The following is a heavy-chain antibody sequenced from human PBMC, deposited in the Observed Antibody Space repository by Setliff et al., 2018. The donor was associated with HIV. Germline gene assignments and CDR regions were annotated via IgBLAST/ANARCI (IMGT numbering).Heavy chain of an antibody. V-gene: IGHV4-59*01. CDR1: GVSMTNNY. J-gene: IGHJ4*02. D-gene: IGHD2-15*01. Sequence: LSLTCSVSGVSMTNNYWTWMRQSPGQGLEWIVYVHYSGNTRYNPSLKSRVTISVDTSKNKFSLKLSSVTAADTAVYYCASEKVAWTVSDSFFEFWGQGVPVTVSS. CDR3: ASEKVAWTVSDSFFEF. CDR2: VHYSGNT.